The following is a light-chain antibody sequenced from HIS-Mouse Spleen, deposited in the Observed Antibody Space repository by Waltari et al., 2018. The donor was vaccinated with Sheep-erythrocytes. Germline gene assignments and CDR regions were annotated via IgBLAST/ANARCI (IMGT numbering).Light chain of an antibody. CDR1: SSDVGSYNL. V-gene: IGLV2-23*03. Sequence: QSALTQPASVSGSPGQSITIPCTGTSSDVGSYNLVCWYQQHPGKAPKLMIYEGSKRPSGVSNRFSGSKSGNTASLTISGLQAEDEADYYCCSYAGSSTFHVVFGGGTKLTVL. CDR2: EGS. J-gene: IGLJ2*01. CDR3: CSYAGSSTFHVV.